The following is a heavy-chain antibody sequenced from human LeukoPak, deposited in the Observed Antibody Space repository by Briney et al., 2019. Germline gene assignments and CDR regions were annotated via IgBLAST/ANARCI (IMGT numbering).Heavy chain of an antibody. Sequence: AGVSVSLSSAACRFTFYSFAMMGLAQAPGKGWVGGLALSGSGSSTYYADSVKGRFKISRDNSKNTLYLPMNSVRAEETAVYYCAKDPPEYSSGWYFDYWGQGTLVTVSS. J-gene: IGHJ4*02. CDR1: RFTFYSFA. CDR3: AKDPPEYSSGWYFDY. D-gene: IGHD6-19*01. CDR2: LSGSGSST. V-gene: IGHV3-23*01.